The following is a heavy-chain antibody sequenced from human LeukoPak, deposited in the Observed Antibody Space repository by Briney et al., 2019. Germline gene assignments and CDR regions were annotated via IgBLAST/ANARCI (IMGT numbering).Heavy chain of an antibody. CDR3: VRDCITSPNWFDP. D-gene: IGHD2-21*01. CDR1: GGSFSGYY. V-gene: IGHV4-34*01. J-gene: IGHJ5*02. Sequence: KASETLSLTCAVYGGSFSGYYWSWIRQPPGKGLEWIGEINHGGSTNYNPSLKSRVTISVDTSKNQFSLKLSSVTAADTAVYYCVRDCITSPNWFDPWGQGTLVIVSS. CDR2: INHGGST.